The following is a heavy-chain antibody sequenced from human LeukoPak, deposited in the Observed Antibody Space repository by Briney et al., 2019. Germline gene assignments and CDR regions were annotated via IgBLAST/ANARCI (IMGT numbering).Heavy chain of an antibody. D-gene: IGHD3-9*01. V-gene: IGHV4-39*01. Sequence: SETLSLTCTVSGGSISSSSYYWGWIRQPPGKGLEWIGSIYYSGSTYYNPSLKSRVTISVDTSKNQFSLKLSSVTAADTAVYYCAGDEDILTGYSPGHFDYWGQGTLVTVSS. CDR2: IYYSGST. CDR3: AGDEDILTGYSPGHFDY. J-gene: IGHJ4*02. CDR1: GGSISSSSYY.